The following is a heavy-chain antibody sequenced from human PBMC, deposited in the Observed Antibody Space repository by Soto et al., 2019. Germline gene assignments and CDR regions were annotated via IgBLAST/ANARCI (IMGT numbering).Heavy chain of an antibody. Sequence: SETLSLTCAVSGYSIASGYYWAWIRQSPGKGLEWIGSIYHAGSVYYNPSLNSRVAVSLDTSKNHFSLKLTSVTAADTAVYYCARTFDYYGMDVWGQGITVTVSS. CDR2: IYHAGSV. CDR1: GYSIASGYY. CDR3: ARTFDYYGMDV. V-gene: IGHV4-38-2*01. J-gene: IGHJ6*02.